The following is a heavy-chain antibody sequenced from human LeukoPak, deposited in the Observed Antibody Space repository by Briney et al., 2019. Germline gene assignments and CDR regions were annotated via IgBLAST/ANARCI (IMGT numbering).Heavy chain of an antibody. CDR3: AGQPWGYHSWFDP. D-gene: IGHD5-12*01. CDR2: INHSGST. Sequence: SETLSLTCAVYGGSFSGYYWSWIRQSPGKGLEWIGEINHSGSTNYNPSLKSRVTISVDTSKNQFSLKLSYVTAADTAVYYCAGQPWGYHSWFDPWGQGSLVTVSS. J-gene: IGHJ5*02. V-gene: IGHV4-34*01. CDR1: GGSFSGYY.